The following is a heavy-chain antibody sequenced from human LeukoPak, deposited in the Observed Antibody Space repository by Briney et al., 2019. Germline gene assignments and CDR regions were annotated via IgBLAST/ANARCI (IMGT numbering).Heavy chain of an antibody. V-gene: IGHV3-30*02. CDR2: MRYDGSNK. J-gene: IGHJ4*02. Sequence: PGGSLRLSCAASGFTFSSYGMHWVRQAPGKGLEWVAFMRYDGSNKYYADSVKGRFTISRDNSKNTLYLEMNSLRAEDTAVYYCAKDIGSYYDYWGQGTLVAVSS. CDR3: AKDIGSYYDY. CDR1: GFTFSSYG. D-gene: IGHD3-10*01.